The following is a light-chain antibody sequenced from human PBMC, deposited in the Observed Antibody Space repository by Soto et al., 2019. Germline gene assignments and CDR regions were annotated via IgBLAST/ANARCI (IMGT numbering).Light chain of an antibody. CDR1: QSISSY. CDR2: AAS. J-gene: IGKJ2*01. CDR3: QQSYSNSYT. Sequence: DIQMTQSPSSLSASVGDRVTITCRASQSISSYLNWYQQKPGKAPKLLIYAASSLQSGVPSRFSGSGSGTAFPLTISSLQPEDVATYYCQQSYSNSYTFVPGTKLEMK. V-gene: IGKV1-39*01.